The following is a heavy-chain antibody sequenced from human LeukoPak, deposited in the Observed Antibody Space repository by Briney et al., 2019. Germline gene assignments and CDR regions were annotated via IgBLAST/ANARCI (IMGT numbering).Heavy chain of an antibody. J-gene: IGHJ4*02. V-gene: IGHV3-13*01. D-gene: IGHD6-19*01. CDR2: IGTAGDT. Sequence: GGSLRLSCAASGFTFSSYDMHWVRQATGKGLEWVSAIGTAGDTYYPGSVKGRFTISRENAEYSLYLQMNSLRAGDTAMYYCARAGSGWYYFDYWGQGTLVTVSS. CDR3: ARAGSGWYYFDY. CDR1: GFTFSSYD.